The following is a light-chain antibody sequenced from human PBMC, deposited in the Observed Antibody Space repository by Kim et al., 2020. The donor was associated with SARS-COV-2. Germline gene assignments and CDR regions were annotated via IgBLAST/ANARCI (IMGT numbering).Light chain of an antibody. CDR1: QNINNW. CDR2: KAS. V-gene: IGKV1-5*03. Sequence: DIEMTQSPSTLSASVGERVTITCRASQNINNWLGWYQQKTGKAPKLLIYKASTLESGVPSRFSGSGSGTEFTLTISGLQPDDVATYYCHQYNSYPLIFGRGTKVDIK. CDR3: HQYNSYPLI. J-gene: IGKJ4*01.